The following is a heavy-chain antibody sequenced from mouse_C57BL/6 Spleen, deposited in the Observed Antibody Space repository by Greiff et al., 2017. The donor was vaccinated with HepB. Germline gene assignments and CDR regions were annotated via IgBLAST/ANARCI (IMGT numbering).Heavy chain of an antibody. CDR3: ARDYGGFAY. CDR2: IDPEDGET. Sequence: EVQLQQSGAELVKPGASVKLSCTASGFNIKDYYMHWVKQRTEQGLEWIGRIDPEDGETKHAPKFQGKATITADTSSNTAYLQLSSLTSEDTAVYYCARDYGGFAYWGQGTLVTVSA. V-gene: IGHV14-2*01. D-gene: IGHD1-1*01. J-gene: IGHJ3*01. CDR1: GFNIKDYY.